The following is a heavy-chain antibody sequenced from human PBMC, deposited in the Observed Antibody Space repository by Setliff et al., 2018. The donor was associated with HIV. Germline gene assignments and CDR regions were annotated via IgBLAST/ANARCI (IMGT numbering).Heavy chain of an antibody. V-gene: IGHV1-2*06. CDR1: GYTFTGFY. Sequence: GASVKVSCKASGYTFTGFYMHWVRQAPGQGLVWMGRINPNSGDTNYAQKVQGRVTMTRDTSISTAYMELSRLRSDDTAVYYCARVLHCGGDCYTDAFDIWGQGTMVTVSS. D-gene: IGHD2-21*01. CDR3: ARVLHCGGDCYTDAFDI. CDR2: INPNSGDT. J-gene: IGHJ3*02.